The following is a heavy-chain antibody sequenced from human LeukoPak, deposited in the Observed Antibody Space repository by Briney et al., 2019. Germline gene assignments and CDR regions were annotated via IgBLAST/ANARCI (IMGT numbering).Heavy chain of an antibody. J-gene: IGHJ5*02. V-gene: IGHV3-23*01. Sequence: PGESLRLSCAVSGFTFRRYAMSWVRQAPGKGLDWVSSIVDDGTTTKYADSVKGRFTISRDNSKSTLYLQMNSLRVEDTAIYYCAANRDTWFFDAWGQGSLITVSS. CDR2: IVDDGTTT. D-gene: IGHD3-9*01. CDR3: AANRDTWFFDA. CDR1: GFTFRRYA.